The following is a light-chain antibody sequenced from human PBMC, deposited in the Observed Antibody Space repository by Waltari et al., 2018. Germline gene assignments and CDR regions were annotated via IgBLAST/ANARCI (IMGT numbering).Light chain of an antibody. CDR2: QDR. J-gene: IGLJ2*01. CDR1: KLSDKY. V-gene: IGLV3-1*01. Sequence: SYDLTQPPSVSVSPGQTATIFCSGHKLSDKYFSWYPQRPGQSPLLVIYQDRKRPSGIPERCSGSNSGNPATRTISGTQSMDEGDYYCQAWDSSTVVFGGGTKLTVL. CDR3: QAWDSSTVV.